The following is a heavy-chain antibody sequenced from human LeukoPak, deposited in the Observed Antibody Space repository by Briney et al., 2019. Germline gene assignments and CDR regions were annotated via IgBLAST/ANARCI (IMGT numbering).Heavy chain of an antibody. D-gene: IGHD5-24*01. CDR1: AFTFSSYS. J-gene: IGHJ4*02. V-gene: IGHV3-48*01. CDR3: ARLSHYNPWD. Sequence: GGSLRLSCAASAFTFSSYSMSWVRQAPGKGLEWVSYISSSSRTIYDADSVKGRFTISRDNSKNTLYLQMNSLRAEDTAVYYCARLSHYNPWDWGQGTLVTVSS. CDR2: ISSSSRTI.